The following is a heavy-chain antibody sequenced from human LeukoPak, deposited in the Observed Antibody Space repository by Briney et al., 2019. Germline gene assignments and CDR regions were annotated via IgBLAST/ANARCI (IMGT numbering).Heavy chain of an antibody. J-gene: IGHJ4*02. CDR2: IKQDGSEK. CDR1: GFTFSSYW. CDR3: AKDRGSSWPTYFDY. D-gene: IGHD6-13*01. V-gene: IGHV3-7*01. Sequence: GGSLRLSCAASGFTFSSYWMSWVRQAPGKGLEWVAKIKQDGSEKYYVDSVKGRFTLSRDNAKNSLYLQMNSLRAEDTAVYYCAKDRGSSWPTYFDYWGQGTLVTVSS.